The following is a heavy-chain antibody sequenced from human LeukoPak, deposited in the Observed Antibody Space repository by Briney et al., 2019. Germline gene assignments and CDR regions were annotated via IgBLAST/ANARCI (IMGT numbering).Heavy chain of an antibody. Sequence: GGSLRLSCAASGFTFDDYAMHWVRQAPGKGLEWVSLISGDGGSTYYADSEKGRFTISRDNSKNSLYLQMNSLRTEDTALYYCAKDIGARITMVQGKDYYYYYGMDVWGQGTTVTVSS. D-gene: IGHD3-10*01. V-gene: IGHV3-43*02. CDR2: ISGDGGST. J-gene: IGHJ6*02. CDR1: GFTFDDYA. CDR3: AKDIGARITMVQGKDYYYYYGMDV.